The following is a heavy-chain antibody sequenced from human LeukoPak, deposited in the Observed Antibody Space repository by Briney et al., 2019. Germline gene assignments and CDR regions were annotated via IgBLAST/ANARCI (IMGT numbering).Heavy chain of an antibody. CDR3: AKDSLSGDRFDP. CDR1: GFTFSSCA. J-gene: IGHJ5*02. V-gene: IGHV3-23*01. Sequence: GGSLTLSRAASGFTFSSCAMSWVRQAPGKGLEWVSAISGSGGTTYYADSVKGRFTISRDNSKHTLYLQMNSLRAEDTAVYYCAKDSLSGDRFDPWGQGTLVTVSS. D-gene: IGHD4-17*01. CDR2: ISGSGGTT.